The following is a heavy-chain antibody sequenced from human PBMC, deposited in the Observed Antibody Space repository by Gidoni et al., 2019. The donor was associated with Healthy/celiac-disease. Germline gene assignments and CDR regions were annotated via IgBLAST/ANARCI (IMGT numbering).Heavy chain of an antibody. Sequence: EVQLVEPGGGLVQHGGSLQLSCPASGFTFSGSAMHWVGQASGKGRGWVGRIRSKANSYATAYAASVKGRFTISRDDSKNTAYLQMNSLKTEDTAVYYCTRHDKGYYNYWGQGTLVTVSS. CDR3: TRHDKGYYNY. CDR1: GFTFSGSA. D-gene: IGHD3-22*01. CDR2: IRSKANSYAT. V-gene: IGHV3-73*02. J-gene: IGHJ4*02.